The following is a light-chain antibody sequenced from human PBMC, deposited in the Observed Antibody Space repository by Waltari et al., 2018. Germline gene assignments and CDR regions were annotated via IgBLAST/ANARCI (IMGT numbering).Light chain of an antibody. J-gene: IGKJ2*01. CDR3: QQYYDVPYT. CDR2: WAS. CDR1: QSVLYNSNKKNY. V-gene: IGKV4-1*01. Sequence: DIVMTQSPDSLAVSLGERATVNCKSSQSVLYNSNKKNYLAWYQQRPGQPRRLLIYWASIRQSGIPDRFRGSGSATEFTLTITSLQAEDVAVYYCQQYYDVPYTFGQGTKVEI.